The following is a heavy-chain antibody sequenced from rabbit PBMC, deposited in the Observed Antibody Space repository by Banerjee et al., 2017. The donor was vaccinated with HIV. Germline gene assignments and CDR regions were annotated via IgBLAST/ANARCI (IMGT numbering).Heavy chain of an antibody. CDR2: IYTNSGST. J-gene: IGHJ4*01. D-gene: IGHD4-1*01. Sequence: QEQLKESGGGLVQPGGSLTLSCKASGFDFSSYYMSWVRQAPGKGLELIACIYTNSGSTWYASWVNGRFTISRSTSLNTVDLKMTSLTAADTATYFCARDLAGVIGWNFGLWGPGTLVTVS. V-gene: IGHV1S43*01. CDR3: ARDLAGVIGWNFGL. CDR1: GFDFSSYY.